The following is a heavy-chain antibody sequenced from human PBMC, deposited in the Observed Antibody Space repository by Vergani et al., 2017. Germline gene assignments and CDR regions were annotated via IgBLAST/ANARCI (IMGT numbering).Heavy chain of an antibody. V-gene: IGHV3-30*18. CDR3: AKDGDYYDNSGVFDY. CDR1: GFTLSSYG. J-gene: IGHJ4*02. CDR2: ISYDGSNT. Sequence: QVQLVESGGGVVQPGRSLRLSCADSGFTLSSYGMHWVRQAPGKGLEWVAVISYDGSNTYYADSVKGRFTISRDDSKNTLYLQMNSLRAEDTAVYYCAKDGDYYDNSGVFDYWGQGTLVTVSS. D-gene: IGHD3-22*01.